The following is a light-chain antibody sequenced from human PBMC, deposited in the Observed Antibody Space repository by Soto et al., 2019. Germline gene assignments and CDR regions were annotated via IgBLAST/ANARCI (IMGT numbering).Light chain of an antibody. Sequence: EIVLTQSPGTLSLSPGERATLSCRASQSVSSNNLAWYQQKPGQAPRLLIYGASRRATDIPDRFSGSGSGTDFTLTITRLKPEDFAVYYCQQYGNSPFTFGAGTKVDIK. V-gene: IGKV3-20*01. CDR3: QQYGNSPFT. CDR1: QSVSSNN. J-gene: IGKJ3*01. CDR2: GAS.